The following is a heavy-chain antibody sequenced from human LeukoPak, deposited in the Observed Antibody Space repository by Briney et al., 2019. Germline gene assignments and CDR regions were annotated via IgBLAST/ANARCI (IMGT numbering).Heavy chain of an antibody. CDR2: ISYDGNNK. J-gene: IGHJ6*02. CDR1: GFTFSSYA. D-gene: IGHD3-9*01. Sequence: PGRSLRLSCAASGFTFSSYAMHWVRQAPGKGLEWVAVISYDGNNKYYADSVKGRFTISRDNSKNTLYLQMNSLRAEDTAVYYCARVGYDILTGYSTPYYYYGMDVWGQGTTVTVSS. CDR3: ARVGYDILTGYSTPYYYYGMDV. V-gene: IGHV3-30-3*01.